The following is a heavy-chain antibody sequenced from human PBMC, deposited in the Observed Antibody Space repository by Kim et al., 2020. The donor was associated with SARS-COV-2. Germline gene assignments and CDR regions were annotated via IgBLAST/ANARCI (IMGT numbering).Heavy chain of an antibody. CDR2: IYYSGST. Sequence: SETLSLTCTVSGDSISYYYCSWIRQPPGKGLEWIGYIYYSGSTNYNPSLKSRVTISVDTSKNQFSLELTSVTAADTAVYYCARSEGRSSWHKFDRWGQGTLVTVSS. CDR3: ARSEGRSSWHKFDR. D-gene: IGHD6-13*01. CDR1: GDSISYYY. V-gene: IGHV4-59*01. J-gene: IGHJ4*02.